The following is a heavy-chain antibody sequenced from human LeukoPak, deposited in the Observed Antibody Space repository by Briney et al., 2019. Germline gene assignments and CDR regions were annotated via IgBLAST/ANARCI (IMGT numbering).Heavy chain of an antibody. CDR1: GGSISSSSYP. Sequence: PSETLSLTCTVSGGSISSSSYPWGWIRQPPGKGLEWIGSIYYSGSTYYNPSLKSRVTISVDTSKNQFSLKLSSVTAADTAVYYCARPDRYDFWSDPWGQGTLVTVSS. CDR2: IYYSGST. V-gene: IGHV4-39*01. J-gene: IGHJ5*02. D-gene: IGHD3-3*01. CDR3: ARPDRYDFWSDP.